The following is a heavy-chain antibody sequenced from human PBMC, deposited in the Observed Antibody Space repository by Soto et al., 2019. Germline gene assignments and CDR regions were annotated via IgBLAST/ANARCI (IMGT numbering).Heavy chain of an antibody. V-gene: IGHV3-30*18. CDR1: GFTFSSYG. D-gene: IGHD5-18*01. CDR3: AKDWGYSYGSVDY. Sequence: LRLSCAASGFTFSSYGMHWVRQAPGKGLEWVAVISYDGSNKYYADSVKSRFTISRDNSKNTLYLQMNSLRAEDTAVYYCAKDWGYSYGSVDYWGQGTLVTVSS. J-gene: IGHJ4*02. CDR2: ISYDGSNK.